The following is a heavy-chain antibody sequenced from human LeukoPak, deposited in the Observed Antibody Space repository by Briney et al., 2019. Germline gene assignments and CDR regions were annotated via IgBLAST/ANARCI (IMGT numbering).Heavy chain of an antibody. Sequence: PGGSLRLSCAASGFTFSSYAMNWVRQAPGKGLEWVSAISGRGGSTYYADSVKGRFTISRDNSKNTLSLQMNSLRAEDTAVYYCARHGNYGYYSFDYWGQGTLVTVSS. D-gene: IGHD5-18*01. J-gene: IGHJ4*02. V-gene: IGHV3-23*01. CDR1: GFTFSSYA. CDR2: ISGRGGST. CDR3: ARHGNYGYYSFDY.